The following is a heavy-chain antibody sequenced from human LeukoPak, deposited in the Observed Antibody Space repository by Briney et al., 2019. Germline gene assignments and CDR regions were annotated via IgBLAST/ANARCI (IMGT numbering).Heavy chain of an antibody. CDR2: ISGSGGTT. CDR3: AKEPREYCSSTSCPNWLDP. CDR1: GFTFSTYA. Sequence: PGGSLSLSCAASGFTFSTYAMSWVRQAPGKGLEWVSAISGSGGTTYYADSLKGRFTISRDNSKNTLYLQMNSLRADDTAVYYCAKEPREYCSSTSCPNWLDPWGQGTLVTVSS. D-gene: IGHD2-2*01. J-gene: IGHJ5*02. V-gene: IGHV3-23*01.